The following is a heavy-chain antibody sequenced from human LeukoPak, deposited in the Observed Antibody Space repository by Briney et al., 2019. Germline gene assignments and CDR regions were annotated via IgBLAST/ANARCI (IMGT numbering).Heavy chain of an antibody. CDR2: INHSGSS. Sequence: SETLSLTCAVYGGSFGAYYWTWIRQPPGKGLEWIGEINHSGSSNYNSSLRSRVTISVDTSYKQFSLRLSSVTAADTAVYYCAPRGDIEHSYVYGKWFDPWGQGTRVTVSS. CDR3: APRGDIEHSYVYGKWFDP. CDR1: GGSFGAYY. D-gene: IGHD5-18*01. V-gene: IGHV4-34*01. J-gene: IGHJ5*02.